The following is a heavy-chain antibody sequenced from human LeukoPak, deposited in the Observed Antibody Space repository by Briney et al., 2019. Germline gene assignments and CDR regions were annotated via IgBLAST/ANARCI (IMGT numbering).Heavy chain of an antibody. J-gene: IGHJ4*02. CDR1: GYTFTSYY. D-gene: IGHD4-17*01. CDR2: INPSGGST. V-gene: IGHV1-46*01. Sequence: ASVEVSCKASGYTFTSYYMHWVRQAPGQGLEWMGIINPSGGSTSYAQKFQGRVTMTRDMSTSTVHMELSSLRSEDTAVYYCALTTVTTDGFDYWGQGTLVTVSS. CDR3: ALTTVTTDGFDY.